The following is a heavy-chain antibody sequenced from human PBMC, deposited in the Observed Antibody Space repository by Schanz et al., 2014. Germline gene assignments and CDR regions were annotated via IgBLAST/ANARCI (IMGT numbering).Heavy chain of an antibody. CDR3: ARGTPFLCDY. D-gene: IGHD3-16*01. J-gene: IGHJ4*02. V-gene: IGHV3-30*03. CDR2: ISYHGSER. CDR1: GFSFSDYG. Sequence: ESGGGVVQPGRSLRLSCAGSGFSFSDYGMHWVRQAPGRGLEWVAVISYHGSERYYADSVKGRFTISRDNSKNTLYLQMNSLRTEDTAVYFCARGTPFLCDYWGQGTLVTVSS.